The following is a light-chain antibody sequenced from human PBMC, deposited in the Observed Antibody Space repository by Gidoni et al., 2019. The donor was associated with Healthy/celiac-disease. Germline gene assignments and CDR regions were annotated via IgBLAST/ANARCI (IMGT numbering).Light chain of an antibody. CDR3: QQLNSYPLLT. Sequence: DIQLTQSPSFLSASVGDRVTITCRASQGISSYLAWYQQKPGKAPKLLIYAASTLQSGVPSRFSGSGSGTEFTLTISSLQPEDFATYYCQQLNSYPLLTFXGXTKVXIK. CDR1: QGISSY. V-gene: IGKV1-9*01. CDR2: AAS. J-gene: IGKJ4*01.